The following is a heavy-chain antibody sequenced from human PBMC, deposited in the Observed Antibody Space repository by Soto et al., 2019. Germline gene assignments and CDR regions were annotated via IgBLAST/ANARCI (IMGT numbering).Heavy chain of an antibody. D-gene: IGHD2-2*01. V-gene: IGHV5-10-1*01. CDR2: IDPSDSYT. CDR3: ARIVVVPAAMIRYYYYYGMDV. J-gene: IGHJ6*02. CDR1: GYSFTSYW. Sequence: GESRKLACTGSGYSFTSYWISWVRRMPGKGLECMGRIDPSDSYTNYSPSFQGHVTISADKSISTAYLQWSSLKASDTAMYYCARIVVVPAAMIRYYYYYGMDVWGQGTTVTVSS.